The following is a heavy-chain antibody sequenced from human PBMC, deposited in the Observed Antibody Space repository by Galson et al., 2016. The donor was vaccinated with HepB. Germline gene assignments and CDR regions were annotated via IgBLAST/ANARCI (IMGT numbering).Heavy chain of an antibody. CDR1: GFSLSTRGVG. Sequence: PALVKPTQTLTLTCTFSGFSLSTRGVGVHWIRQPPGKALEWLALIYWDDDKRYRPSLKSRVTITKDTSKKQVVLTMTNMDPVDTAKYYCAHSARYSSRGEFGMDVLGQGTTVTVSS. D-gene: IGHD6-13*01. CDR3: AHSARYSSRGEFGMDV. J-gene: IGHJ6*02. V-gene: IGHV2-5*02. CDR2: IYWDDDK.